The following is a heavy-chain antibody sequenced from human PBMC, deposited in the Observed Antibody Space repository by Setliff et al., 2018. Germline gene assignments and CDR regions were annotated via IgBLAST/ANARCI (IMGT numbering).Heavy chain of an antibody. V-gene: IGHV4-39*01. CDR1: GGSVNRDY. D-gene: IGHD3-10*01. CDR2: MYSSGST. Sequence: KTSETLSLTCSVSGGSVNRDYWNWIRQPPGKGLEWIGSMYSSGSTYYNPSLKSRVTISVDTSKNQFSLKLSSVTAADTAVYHCARHAIAMSTIISYFDYWGQGTLVTVSS. J-gene: IGHJ4*02. CDR3: ARHAIAMSTIISYFDY.